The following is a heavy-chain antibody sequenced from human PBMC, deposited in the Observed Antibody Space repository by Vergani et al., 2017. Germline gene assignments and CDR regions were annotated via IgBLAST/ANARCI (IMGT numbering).Heavy chain of an antibody. D-gene: IGHD3-3*01. CDR3: ASDAEWTRPYVDYNWFDP. V-gene: IGHV4-34*01. Sequence: QVQLQQWGAGLLQPSETLSLTCAVYGGSFSGYYWSWIRQPPGKGLEWIGEINHSGSTNYNPSLKSRVTISVDTSKNQFSLKLSSVTAADTAVYYCASDAEWTRPYVDYNWFDPWGEGSLVTVSS. J-gene: IGHJ5*02. CDR1: GGSFSGYY. CDR2: INHSGST.